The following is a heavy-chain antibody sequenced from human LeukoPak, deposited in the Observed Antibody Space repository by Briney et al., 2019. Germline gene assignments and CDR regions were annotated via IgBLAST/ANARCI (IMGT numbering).Heavy chain of an antibody. D-gene: IGHD2-2*02. CDR2: ISAYNGNT. CDR1: GYTFNSYG. V-gene: IGHV1-18*01. Sequence: ASVNVSCQASGYTFNSYGIILLRQAPGPGLEWMGWISAYNGNTNYAQKLQGRVTMTTDTSTSTAYMELRSLRSDDTAVYYCARWAAAQILGYCSSTSCYKPYYYYYMDVWGKGTTVTVSS. J-gene: IGHJ6*03. CDR3: ARWAAAQILGYCSSTSCYKPYYYYYMDV.